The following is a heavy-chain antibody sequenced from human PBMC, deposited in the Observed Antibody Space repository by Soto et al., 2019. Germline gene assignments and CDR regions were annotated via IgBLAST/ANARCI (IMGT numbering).Heavy chain of an antibody. CDR3: ARETTGTARPLDP. D-gene: IGHD1-1*01. Sequence: EVQLLESGGGLVQPGGSLRLSCAASGFPFNSYAMNWVRQTPGKGLEWVSSISASGSTSSLADSVKGRFTVSRDNSQNTLHLQMNSLIAEDTAIYYCARETTGTARPLDPWGQGTLVTVSS. CDR2: ISASGSTS. V-gene: IGHV3-23*01. CDR1: GFPFNSYA. J-gene: IGHJ5*02.